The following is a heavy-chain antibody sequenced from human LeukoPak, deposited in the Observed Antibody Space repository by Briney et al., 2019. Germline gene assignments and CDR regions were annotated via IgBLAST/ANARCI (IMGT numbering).Heavy chain of an antibody. D-gene: IGHD1-7*01. CDR1: GYTFTGYY. CDR2: INPNSGGT. Sequence: GASVKVSCKASGYTFTGYYLHWVRQAPGQGLEGMAWINPNSGGTSYAQNFRGRVTMARDTSISTAYMELSRLRSDDTAVYYCARGRSVTVPETTKLFDQWGQGTLVTVSS. V-gene: IGHV1-2*02. CDR3: ARGRSVTVPETTKLFDQ. J-gene: IGHJ4*02.